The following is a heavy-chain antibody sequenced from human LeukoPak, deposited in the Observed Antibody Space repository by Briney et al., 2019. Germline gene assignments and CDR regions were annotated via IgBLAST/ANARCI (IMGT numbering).Heavy chain of an antibody. V-gene: IGHV3-23*01. CDR3: AKDLGHYCGGDCYHFDY. Sequence: GGSLRLSCAASGFTFSSYAMSWVRQAPGKGLEWVSGISGSGITTYYADSVKGRFTISRDNSKNTLYLQMNSLRAEDTAVYYCAKDLGHYCGGDCYHFDYWGQGTLVTVSS. D-gene: IGHD2-21*02. J-gene: IGHJ4*02. CDR1: GFTFSSYA. CDR2: ISGSGITT.